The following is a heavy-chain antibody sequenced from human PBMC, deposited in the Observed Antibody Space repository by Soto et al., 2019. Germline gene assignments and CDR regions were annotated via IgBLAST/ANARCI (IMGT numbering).Heavy chain of an antibody. D-gene: IGHD3-9*01. CDR1: GFTFSSYA. CDR2: ISGSGGST. V-gene: IGHV3-23*01. J-gene: IGHJ5*02. CDR3: AKDQRKGALRYFDWSPSGFDP. Sequence: GGSLRLSCAASGFTFSSYAMSWVRQAPGKGLEWVSAISGSGGSTYYADSVKGRFTISRDNSKNTLYLQMNSLRAEDTAVYYCAKDQRKGALRYFDWSPSGFDPWGQGTLVTVSS.